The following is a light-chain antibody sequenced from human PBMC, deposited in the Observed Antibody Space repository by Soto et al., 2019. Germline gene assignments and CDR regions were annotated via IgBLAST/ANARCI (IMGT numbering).Light chain of an antibody. Sequence: QAVVTQEPSLTVSPGGTVTLTCGSSTGAVTNGHYPYWFQQKPGQAPRTLIYDTTNRHSWTPARFSGSLLGGKAALTLSGAQPEDEAEYYCLLSYNGPYVFGIGTQVTVL. CDR1: TGAVTNGHY. CDR3: LLSYNGPYV. J-gene: IGLJ1*01. CDR2: DTT. V-gene: IGLV7-46*01.